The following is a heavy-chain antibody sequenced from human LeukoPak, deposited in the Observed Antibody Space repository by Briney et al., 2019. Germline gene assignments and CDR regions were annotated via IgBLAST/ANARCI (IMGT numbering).Heavy chain of an antibody. D-gene: IGHD1-26*01. CDR1: RFTFSSYA. Sequence: GGSLRLSCAASRFTFSSYAMSWIRQAPGKGLEWVSAISGSGGSTYYADCVKGRFTISRDNSKNTLYLQMDSLRAEDTAVYYCAKAEGEEDAFDIWGQGTMVTVSS. J-gene: IGHJ3*02. CDR2: ISGSGGST. CDR3: AKAEGEEDAFDI. V-gene: IGHV3-23*01.